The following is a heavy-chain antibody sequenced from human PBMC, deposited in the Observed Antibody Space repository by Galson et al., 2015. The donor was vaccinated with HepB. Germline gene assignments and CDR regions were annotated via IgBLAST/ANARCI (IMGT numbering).Heavy chain of an antibody. Sequence: SVKVSCKASGGTFSSYAISWVRQAPGQGLEWMGGIIPIFGTANYAQKFQGRVTITADESTSTAYMELSSLRSEDTAVYYCARELYSSGWYWWGYWFDPWGQGTLVTVSS. CDR2: IIPIFGTA. V-gene: IGHV1-69*13. J-gene: IGHJ5*02. D-gene: IGHD6-19*01. CDR1: GGTFSSYA. CDR3: ARELYSSGWYWWGYWFDP.